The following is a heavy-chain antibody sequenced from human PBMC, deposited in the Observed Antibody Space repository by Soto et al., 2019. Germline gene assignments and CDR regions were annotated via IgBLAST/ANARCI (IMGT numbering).Heavy chain of an antibody. V-gene: IGHV1-3*01. D-gene: IGHD6-19*01. CDR2: INAGNGNT. J-gene: IGHJ4*02. CDR1: GYTFTSYA. Sequence: ASVKVSCKASGYTFTSYAMHWVRQAPGQRLEWMGWINAGNGNTKYSQKFQGRVTITRDTSASTAYMELSSLRSEDTAVYYCARDHGYSSGWCLRGGDYWGQGTLVTVSS. CDR3: ARDHGYSSGWCLRGGDY.